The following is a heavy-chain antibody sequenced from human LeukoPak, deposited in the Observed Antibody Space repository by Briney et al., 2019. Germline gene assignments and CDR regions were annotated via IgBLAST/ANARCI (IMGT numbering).Heavy chain of an antibody. CDR1: GGSISSNNYY. CDR2: IYYSGST. V-gene: IGHV4-39*01. CDR3: ARPYGAAGLD. D-gene: IGHD4-17*01. Sequence: SETLSLTCTVSGGSISSNNYYWGWIRQPPGKGLEWIGSIYYSGSTYYNPSLKSRVTISVDTSKNQFSLKLSSVTAADTAVYYCARPYGAAGLDWGQGTLVTVSS. J-gene: IGHJ4*02.